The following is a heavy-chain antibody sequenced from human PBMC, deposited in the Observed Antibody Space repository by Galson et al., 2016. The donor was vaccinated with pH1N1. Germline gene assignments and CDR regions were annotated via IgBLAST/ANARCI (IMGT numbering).Heavy chain of an antibody. D-gene: IGHD3-16*01. CDR2: IYYSGST. V-gene: IGHV4-31*03. J-gene: IGHJ4*02. CDR1: GGSISSGGYY. Sequence: LSLTCTVSGGSISSGGYYWSWIRQHPGKGLEWIGYIYYSGSTYYNPSLKSRVTISVDTSKNQFSLKLSSVAAADTAVYYCARKPWFGGVRLFDYWGQGTLVTVSS. CDR3: ARKPWFGGVRLFDY.